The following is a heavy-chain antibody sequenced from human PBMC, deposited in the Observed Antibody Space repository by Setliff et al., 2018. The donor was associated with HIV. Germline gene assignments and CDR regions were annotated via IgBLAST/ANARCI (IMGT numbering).Heavy chain of an antibody. D-gene: IGHD1-1*01. CDR3: ASRRPGNTVRYWYFDL. CDR2: VHQNGNI. V-gene: IGHV4-31*03. CDR1: DDSISSGVYY. J-gene: IGHJ2*01. Sequence: TLSLTCSVSDDSISSGVYYWSWVRQLAGKGLEWMGYVHQNGNINYNPSLNSRVAMSLDTFKSQFSLKLTSVTAADTAVYYCASRRPGNTVRYWYFDLWGRGTLVTVSS.